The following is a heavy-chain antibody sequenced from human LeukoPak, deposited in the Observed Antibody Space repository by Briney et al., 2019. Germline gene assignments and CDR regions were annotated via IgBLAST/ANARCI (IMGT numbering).Heavy chain of an antibody. CDR1: GGSFGGYY. Sequence: SETLSLTCAVYGGSFGGYYWSWIRQPPGKGLEWIGEINHSGSTNYNPSLKSRVTISVDASKNQFSLKLSSVTAADTAVYYCARGPLGYCSSTCCPGDFDYWGQGTLVTVSS. D-gene: IGHD2-2*01. CDR3: ARGPLGYCSSTCCPGDFDY. V-gene: IGHV4-34*01. J-gene: IGHJ4*02. CDR2: INHSGST.